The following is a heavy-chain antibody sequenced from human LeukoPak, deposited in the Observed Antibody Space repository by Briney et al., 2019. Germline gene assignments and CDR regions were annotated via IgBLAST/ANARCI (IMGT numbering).Heavy chain of an antibody. CDR2: INPNSGGT. D-gene: IGHD1-26*01. J-gene: IGHJ4*02. Sequence: GASVKVSCKASGYTFTGYYMHWVRQAPGQGLEWMGWINPNSGGTNYAQKFQGRVTMTRDTSISTAYMELSRLRSDDTAVYYCARGGVGATDADFDYWAREPWSPSPQ. CDR1: GYTFTGYY. V-gene: IGHV1-2*02. CDR3: ARGGVGATDADFDY.